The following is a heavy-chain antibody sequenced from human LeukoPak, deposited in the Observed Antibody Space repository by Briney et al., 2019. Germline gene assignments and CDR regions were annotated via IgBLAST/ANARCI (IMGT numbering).Heavy chain of an antibody. V-gene: IGHV3-74*01. Sequence: PGGSLRLSCAASGFTFSSYWMHWVRQAPGKGLVWVSRINSDGSSTSYADSVKGRFTISRDNAKNSLYLQMNSLRSEDTALYYCARDQYGSGDGYYMDLWGKGTTVTISS. J-gene: IGHJ6*03. D-gene: IGHD3-10*01. CDR3: ARDQYGSGDGYYMDL. CDR1: GFTFSSYW. CDR2: INSDGSST.